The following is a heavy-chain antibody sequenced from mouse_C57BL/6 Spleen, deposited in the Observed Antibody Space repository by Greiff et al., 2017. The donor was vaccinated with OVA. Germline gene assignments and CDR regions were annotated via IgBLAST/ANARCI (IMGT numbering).Heavy chain of an antibody. V-gene: IGHV1-80*01. CDR3: ARSYDGIDWYFDV. CDR2: IYPGDGDT. D-gene: IGHD2-3*01. J-gene: IGHJ1*03. CDR1: GYAFSSYW. Sequence: QVQLQQSGAELVKPGASVKISCKASGYAFSSYWMNWVKQRPGKGLEWIGQIYPGDGDTNYNGKFKGKATLTADKSSSTAYMQLSSLTSEDSAVYFCARSYDGIDWYFDVWGTGTTVTVSS.